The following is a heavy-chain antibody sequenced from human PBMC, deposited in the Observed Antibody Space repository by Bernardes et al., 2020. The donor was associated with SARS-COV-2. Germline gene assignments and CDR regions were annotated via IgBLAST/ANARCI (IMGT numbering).Heavy chain of an antibody. D-gene: IGHD3-10*01. J-gene: IGHJ4*02. V-gene: IGHV4-34*01. CDR1: GGSLSGYY. Sequence: SETLSLTCAVYGGSLSGYYWSWIRQFPGKGLEWIGEINHSGSTNYNPSLKSRVTISEDTSKNQFSLKLTSVTAADTAVYYCARGQFDYYGSGSYYLDSWGQGTLVTVSS. CDR2: INHSGST. CDR3: ARGQFDYYGSGSYYLDS.